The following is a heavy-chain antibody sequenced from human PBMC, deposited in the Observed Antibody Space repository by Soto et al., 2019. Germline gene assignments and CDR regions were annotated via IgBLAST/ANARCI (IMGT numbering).Heavy chain of an antibody. CDR1: GFAFSNYS. CDR3: ARMTSSLSPGR. V-gene: IGHV3-48*01. CDR2: IRSSGSPT. D-gene: IGHD2-2*01. J-gene: IGHJ4*02. Sequence: GXSLRLSGVASGFAFSNYSINWVGQAPGKGLEWVSYIRSSGSPTYYAGSVKGRFTISRDNAKKSLYLQMKRLRAEDTAVYYCARMTSSLSPGRWGQGTLVTVSS.